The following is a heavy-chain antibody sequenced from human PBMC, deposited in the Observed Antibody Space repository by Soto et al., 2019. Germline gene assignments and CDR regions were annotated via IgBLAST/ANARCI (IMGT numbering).Heavy chain of an antibody. D-gene: IGHD6-13*01. CDR3: AREPTTAVVNYGMDV. CDR1: GFTRSNYW. V-gene: IGHV3-7*01. Sequence: PRWSLRLSCAASGFTRSNYWMSWFRQAPGKGLEWVANINQDGRDKYYVDSVKGRFTISRDNAKELLCLQMNSLRDEDTAVYYCAREPTTAVVNYGMDVWGQGTTVTV. CDR2: INQDGRDK. J-gene: IGHJ6*02.